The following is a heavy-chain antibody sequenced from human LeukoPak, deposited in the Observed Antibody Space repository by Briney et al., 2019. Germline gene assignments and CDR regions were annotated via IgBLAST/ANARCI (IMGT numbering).Heavy chain of an antibody. J-gene: IGHJ4*02. V-gene: IGHV1-69*05. D-gene: IGHD3-22*01. CDR3: ARVPRSLHYYDSSGYYPN. CDR2: IIPIFGTA. CDR1: GGTFSSYA. Sequence: GSSVKVSCKASGGTFSSYAISWVRQAPGQGLEWMGGIIPIFGTANYAQKFQGRVTITTDESTSTAYMELSSLRSEDTAGYYCARVPRSLHYYDSSGYYPNWGQGTLVTVSS.